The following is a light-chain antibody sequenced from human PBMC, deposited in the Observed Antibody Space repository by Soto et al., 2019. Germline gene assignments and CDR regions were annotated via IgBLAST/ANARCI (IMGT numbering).Light chain of an antibody. Sequence: EVVLTQSPDTLSLFPGERATLSCRASQRVSSTYFAWYRQKPGQPPSLLIYGASNRATVVPDRFSGSGSGTDFTLTISRLEPEDFALYYCQHYGSSPPGFTFGPGTTVEIK. CDR1: QRVSSTY. CDR2: GAS. J-gene: IGKJ3*01. V-gene: IGKV3-20*01. CDR3: QHYGSSPPGFT.